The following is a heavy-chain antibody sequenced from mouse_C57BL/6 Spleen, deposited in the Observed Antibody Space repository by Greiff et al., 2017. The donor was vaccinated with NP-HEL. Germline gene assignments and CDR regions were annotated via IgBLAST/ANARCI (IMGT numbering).Heavy chain of an antibody. J-gene: IGHJ2*01. CDR3: ASPYYYGSSPVYFDY. CDR1: GYTFTSYD. Sequence: VQLQQSGPELVKPGASVKLSCKASGYTFTSYDINWVKQRPGQGLEWIGWIYPRDGSTKYNEKFKGKATLTVDTSSSTASMELHSLTSEDSAVYFCASPYYYGSSPVYFDYWGQGTTLTVSS. V-gene: IGHV1-85*01. CDR2: IYPRDGST. D-gene: IGHD1-1*01.